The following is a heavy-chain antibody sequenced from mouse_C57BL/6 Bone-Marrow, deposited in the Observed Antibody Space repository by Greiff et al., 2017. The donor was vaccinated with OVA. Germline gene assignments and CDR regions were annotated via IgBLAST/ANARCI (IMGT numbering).Heavy chain of an antibody. J-gene: IGHJ3*01. CDR2: IDPENGDT. CDR1: GFNIKDDY. CDR3: TTPLWLRRAWFAY. Sequence: VQLKQSGAELVRPGASVKLSCTASGFNIKDDYMHWVKQRPEQGLEWIGWIDPENGDTEYASKFQGKATITADTSSNTAYLQLSSLTSEDTAVYYCTTPLWLRRAWFAYWGQGTLVTVSA. D-gene: IGHD2-2*01. V-gene: IGHV14-4*01.